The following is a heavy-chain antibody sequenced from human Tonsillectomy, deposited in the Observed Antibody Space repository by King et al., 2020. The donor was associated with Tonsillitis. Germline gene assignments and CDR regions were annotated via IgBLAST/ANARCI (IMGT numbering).Heavy chain of an antibody. CDR2: ISGTGDTT. Sequence: VQLVESGGGLVQPGGSLRLSCAASGFTFSSYAMSWVRQAPGKGLEWVSTISGTGDTTYCADSVKGRFTISRDNSKNTLYLQMNSLRAEDTAVYYCAKDLSYVDYISGEDYFDYWGQGTLVTVSS. D-gene: IGHD4-17*01. CDR1: GFTFSSYA. J-gene: IGHJ4*02. V-gene: IGHV3-23*04. CDR3: AKDLSYVDYISGEDYFDY.